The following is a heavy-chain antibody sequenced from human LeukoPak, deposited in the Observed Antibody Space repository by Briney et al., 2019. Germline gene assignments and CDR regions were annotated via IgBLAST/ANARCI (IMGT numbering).Heavy chain of an antibody. CDR1: GGSISSYY. Sequence: SETLSLTCTVSGGSISSYYWSWIRQPPGKGLGWIGHIYYSGSTNYNPSLKSRVTLSVDTSKNQFSLKLSSVTAADTAVYYCAGGPYSGSYYVDYWGQGTLVTVSS. CDR2: IYYSGST. V-gene: IGHV4-59*01. CDR3: AGGPYSGSYYVDY. D-gene: IGHD1-26*01. J-gene: IGHJ4*02.